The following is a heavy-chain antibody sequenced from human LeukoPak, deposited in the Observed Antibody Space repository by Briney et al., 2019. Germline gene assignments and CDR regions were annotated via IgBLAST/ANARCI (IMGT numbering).Heavy chain of an antibody. CDR3: AKSPTDYGDSSLDY. CDR2: ISGSGGST. D-gene: IGHD4-17*01. CDR1: GFTFSSYA. V-gene: IGHV3-23*01. J-gene: IGHJ4*02. Sequence: AGGSLRLSCAASGFTFSSYAMSWVRQAPGKGLEWVSAISGSGGSTYYADSVKGRFTISRDNSKNTLYLQMNSLRAEDTAVYYCAKSPTDYGDSSLDYWGQGTLVTVSS.